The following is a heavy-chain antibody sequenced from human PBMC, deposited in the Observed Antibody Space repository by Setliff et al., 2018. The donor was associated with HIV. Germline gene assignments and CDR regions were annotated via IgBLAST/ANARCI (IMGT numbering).Heavy chain of an antibody. CDR1: NGSIGSFY. V-gene: IGHV4-59*01. Sequence: SETLSLTCTVSNGSIGSFYWTWIRQPPGKELEWIGYIYFNGVTKYSPSLKSRVSMSVDTSKSQFPLKLTSVTAADTAVYYCARANNDYLYPDYWGQGALVTVSS. CDR3: ARANNDYLYPDY. J-gene: IGHJ4*02. CDR2: IYFNGVT. D-gene: IGHD3-16*01.